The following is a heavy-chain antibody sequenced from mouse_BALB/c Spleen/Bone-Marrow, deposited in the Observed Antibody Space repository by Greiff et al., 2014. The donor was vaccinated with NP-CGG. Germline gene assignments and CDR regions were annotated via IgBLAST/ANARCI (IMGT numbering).Heavy chain of an antibody. J-gene: IGHJ4*01. V-gene: IGHV1-14*01. CDR2: INPYNDGT. Sequence: VQLQQPGPELVKPGASVKMSCKASGYTFTSYVMHWVKQKPGQGPEWIGYINPYNDGTKYNEKFKGKATLTSDKSSSTAYMELSSLTSEDSAVHYCARKVWYYAMDYWGQGTSVTVSS. D-gene: IGHD2-10*02. CDR3: ARKVWYYAMDY. CDR1: GYTFTSYV.